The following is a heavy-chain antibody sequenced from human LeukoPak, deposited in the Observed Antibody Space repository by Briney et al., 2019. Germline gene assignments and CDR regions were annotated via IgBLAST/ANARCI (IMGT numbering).Heavy chain of an antibody. J-gene: IGHJ3*02. D-gene: IGHD6-13*01. CDR3: ARSLLIVPAASSEHDGFEM. CDR2: ISAYNGDT. Sequence: ASVKVSCKASGYTFSHYGISWVRQAPGHGLKWMGWISAYNGDTTYTENLQGRVTMTTDTSTTTSYMELRNLTSDDTAIYYCARSLLIVPAASSEHDGFEMWGQGTLVTVSS. CDR1: GYTFSHYG. V-gene: IGHV1-18*01.